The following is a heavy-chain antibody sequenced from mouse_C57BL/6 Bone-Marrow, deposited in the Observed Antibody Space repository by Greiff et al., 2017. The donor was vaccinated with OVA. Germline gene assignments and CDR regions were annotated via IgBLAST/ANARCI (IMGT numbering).Heavy chain of an antibody. CDR3: ARVRQIGDYYAMDY. CDR1: GYAFSSSW. D-gene: IGHD3-2*01. J-gene: IGHJ4*01. V-gene: IGHV1-82*01. CDR2: LYPGDGDT. Sequence: QVQLQQPGPELVKPGASVKISCKASGYAFSSSWMNWVKQRPGKGLEWIGRLYPGDGDTNYNGKFKGKATLTADKSSSTAYMQLSSLTSEDSAVYFCARVRQIGDYYAMDYWGQGTSVTVSS.